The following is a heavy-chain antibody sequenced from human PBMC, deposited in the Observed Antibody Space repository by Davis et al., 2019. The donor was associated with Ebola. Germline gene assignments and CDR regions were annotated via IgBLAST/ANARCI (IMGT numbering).Heavy chain of an antibody. J-gene: IGHJ4*02. Sequence: MPSETLSLTCAVSGVSISSSNRWSWVRQPPGKGLEWIGEIYHSGSTNYNPSLKSRVTISLDKSKNQFSLKLSSVTAADTAVYYCARETQYSSFSFDYWGQGTLVTVSS. CDR3: ARETQYSSFSFDY. CDR1: GVSISSSNR. CDR2: IYHSGST. D-gene: IGHD6-6*01. V-gene: IGHV4-4*02.